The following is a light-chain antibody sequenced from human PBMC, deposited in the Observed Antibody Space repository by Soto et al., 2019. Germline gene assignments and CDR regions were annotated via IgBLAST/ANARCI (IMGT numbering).Light chain of an antibody. CDR3: QQYNNCPRT. CDR2: DVS. V-gene: IGKV3D-15*01. CDR1: QSISSN. J-gene: IGKJ3*01. Sequence: EIVMTQSPATLSLSPGERATLSCRASQSISSNLAWYQQKPGQDPSLLLYDVSTSATGIPTRFSGSGSGTEFTLTISSLQSEDFAIYYCQQYNNCPRTFGPGTRVDFK.